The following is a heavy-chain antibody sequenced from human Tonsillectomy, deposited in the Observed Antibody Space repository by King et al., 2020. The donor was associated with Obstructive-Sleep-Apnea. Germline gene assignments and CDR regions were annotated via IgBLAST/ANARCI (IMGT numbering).Heavy chain of an antibody. D-gene: IGHD1-26*01. J-gene: IGHJ1*01. CDR2: VRQDGSDK. CDR3: ARESHLGATSKYFQH. Sequence: VQLVESGGGLVQPGGSLRLSCAASGFNFSTYWMTWVRQAPGKGLEWVANVRQDGSDKYYVESVKGRFAISRENAKNSLFLQMNRLGAEDTAVYYCARESHLGATSKYFQHWGQGTLVTVSS. V-gene: IGHV3-7*01. CDR1: GFNFSTYW.